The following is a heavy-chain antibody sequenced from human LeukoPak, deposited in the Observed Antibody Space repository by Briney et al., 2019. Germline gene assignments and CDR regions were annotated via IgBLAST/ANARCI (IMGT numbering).Heavy chain of an antibody. D-gene: IGHD1-1*01. Sequence: ASVKLSCKASGYTFTSYGISWVRQAPGQGLEWMGWISAYNGNTNYAQKLQGRVTMTTDTSTSTAYMELRSLRSDDTAVYYCARAINNWNDIRRYYMDLWGKGTTVTVSS. CDR3: ARAINNWNDIRRYYMDL. V-gene: IGHV1-18*01. J-gene: IGHJ6*03. CDR1: GYTFTSYG. CDR2: ISAYNGNT.